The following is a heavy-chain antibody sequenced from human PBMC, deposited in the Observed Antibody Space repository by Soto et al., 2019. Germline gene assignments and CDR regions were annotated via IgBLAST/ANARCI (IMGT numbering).Heavy chain of an antibody. CDR3: ARRGKKSFYYYMAV. Sequence: QVQLQESGPGLVKPSETLSLTCTVSGGSISSYYWTWVRQSPGTGLEWIGYVFSSGSTNYNPSLESRVTISLDTSKNQFSLKVISVTAADAAVYYCARRGKKSFYYYMAVWGKGTTVTVSS. CDR1: GGSISSYY. J-gene: IGHJ6*03. V-gene: IGHV4-59*08. CDR2: VFSSGST.